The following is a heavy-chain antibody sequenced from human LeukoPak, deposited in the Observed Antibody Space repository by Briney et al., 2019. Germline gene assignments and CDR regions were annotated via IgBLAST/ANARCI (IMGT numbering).Heavy chain of an antibody. CDR1: GGSFSGYY. J-gene: IGHJ4*02. V-gene: IGHV3-21*01. CDR3: ARATAYYDSSGYYYYFDY. CDR2: ISSSSSYI. Sequence: ETLSLTCAVYGGSFSGYYWSWVRQAPGKGLEWVSSISSSSSYIYYADSVKGRFTISRDNAKNSLYLQMNSLRAEDTAVYYCARATAYYDSSGYYYYFDYWGQGTLVTVSS. D-gene: IGHD3-22*01.